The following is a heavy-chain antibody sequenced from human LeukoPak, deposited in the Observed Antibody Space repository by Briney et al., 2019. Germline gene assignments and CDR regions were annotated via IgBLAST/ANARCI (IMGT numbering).Heavy chain of an antibody. CDR3: ARLAGFSPLHSRPPLYYFDY. CDR2: IYSSGST. Sequence: SETLSLTCTVSGGSISSSSYYWSWIRQPAGKGLEWIGRIYSSGSTNYNPSLKSRVTISVDTSRNQFSLNLSSVTAADTAVYYYARLAGFSPLHSRPPLYYFDYWGQGTLVTVSS. D-gene: IGHD6-13*01. J-gene: IGHJ4*02. V-gene: IGHV4-61*02. CDR1: GGSISSSSYY.